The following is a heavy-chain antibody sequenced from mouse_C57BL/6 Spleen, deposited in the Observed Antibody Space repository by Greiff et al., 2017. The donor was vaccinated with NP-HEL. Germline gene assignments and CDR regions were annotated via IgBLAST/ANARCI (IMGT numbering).Heavy chain of an antibody. CDR1: GYTFTDYY. CDR3: AREDSVVATD. D-gene: IGHD1-1*01. J-gene: IGHJ3*01. V-gene: IGHV1-26*01. CDR2: INPNNGGT. Sequence: EVQLQQSGPELVKPGASVKISCKASGYTFTDYYMNWVKQSHGKSLEWIGDINPNNGGTSYNQKFKGKATLTVDKSSSTAYMELRSLTSEDSAVYYCAREDSVVATDWGQGTLVTVSA.